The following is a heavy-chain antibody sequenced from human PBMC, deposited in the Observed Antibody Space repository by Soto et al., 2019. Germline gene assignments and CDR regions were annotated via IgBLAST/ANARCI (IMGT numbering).Heavy chain of an antibody. D-gene: IGHD4-17*01. CDR2: ISPGSRYP. Sequence: GGSLRLSCAGSGFTFGDSYMSWIRQAPGKGLEWLSYISPGSRYPAYADSVKGRFTISRDNSINILYLQMNSLRTEDTAVYYCAHPRGYGVFDAYDIWGQGAMVTVSS. CDR1: GFTFGDSY. J-gene: IGHJ3*02. V-gene: IGHV3-11*03. CDR3: AHPRGYGVFDAYDI.